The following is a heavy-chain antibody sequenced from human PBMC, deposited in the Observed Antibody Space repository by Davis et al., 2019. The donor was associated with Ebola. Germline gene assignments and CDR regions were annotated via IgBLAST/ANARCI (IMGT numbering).Heavy chain of an antibody. Sequence: PSETLSLTCTVSGGSISSSSYYWGWIRQPPGKGLEWIGSIYYTGSTYSNPSLKSRVTISVDPSKNQFSLKLSSVTAADTAVYYCAGEDWNQKFDYWGQGTLVTVSS. J-gene: IGHJ4*02. CDR1: GGSISSSSYY. V-gene: IGHV4-39*07. CDR2: IYYTGST. D-gene: IGHD1-1*01. CDR3: AGEDWNQKFDY.